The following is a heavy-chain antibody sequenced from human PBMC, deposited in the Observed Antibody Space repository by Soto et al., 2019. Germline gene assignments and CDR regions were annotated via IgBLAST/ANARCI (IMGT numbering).Heavy chain of an antibody. CDR3: ARGDDHDLCYTCQNWFDP. V-gene: IGHV1-18*01. CDR1: GYTFTTYG. D-gene: IGHD2-8*01. CDR2: ISTYNGNT. J-gene: IGHJ5*02. Sequence: ASVKVSCKASGYTFTTYGITWGRQAPGQGLEWVGWISTYNGNTNYAQKLQGRVTMTTDTSTGTAYLELRSLRSDDTAVYYCARGDDHDLCYTCQNWFDPWGQGTLVTVSS.